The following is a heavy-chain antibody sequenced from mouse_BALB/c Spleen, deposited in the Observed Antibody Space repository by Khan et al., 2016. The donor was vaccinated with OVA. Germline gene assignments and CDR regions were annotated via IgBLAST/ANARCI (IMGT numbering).Heavy chain of an antibody. Sequence: QVQLQQSGPGLVAPSQSLSITCTISGFSLTNYGVHWIRQPPGKGLEWLVVIWSGGSTTYNSALKSRLTITKDNSKSQVFLQMNSLQTDDSAIYFCARQPYYHYNIMDYWGQGTSVTVSS. V-gene: IGHV2-6-1*01. CDR3: ARQPYYHYNIMDY. D-gene: IGHD2-10*01. CDR2: IWSGGST. J-gene: IGHJ4*01. CDR1: GFSLTNYG.